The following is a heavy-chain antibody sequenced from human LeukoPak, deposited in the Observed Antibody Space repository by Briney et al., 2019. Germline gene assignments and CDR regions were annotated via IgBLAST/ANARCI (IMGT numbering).Heavy chain of an antibody. V-gene: IGHV4-34*01. J-gene: IGHJ5*02. D-gene: IGHD4-17*01. CDR2: INHCGST. CDR3: ARASGRLYGDYWNWFDP. Sequence: PSETLSLTCAVYGGSFSGYYWSWIRQPPGKGLEWIGEINHCGSTNYNPSLKSRVTISVDTSKNQFSLKLSSVTAADTAVHYCARASGRLYGDYWNWFDPWGQGTLVTVSS. CDR1: GGSFSGYY.